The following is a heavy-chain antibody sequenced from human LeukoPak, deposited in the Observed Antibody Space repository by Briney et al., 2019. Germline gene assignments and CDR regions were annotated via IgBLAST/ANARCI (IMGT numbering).Heavy chain of an antibody. CDR3: AKDDADVSGSDSYYKYYYYMDV. Sequence: PGGSLRLSCAASGFTFSSYGMHWVRQAPGKGLEWVAFIRYDGSNKYYADSVKGRFTISRDNSKNTLYLQMNSLRVEDTAVYYCAKDDADVSGSDSYYKYYYYMDVWGKGTTVTVSS. V-gene: IGHV3-30*02. CDR2: IRYDGSNK. CDR1: GFTFSSYG. D-gene: IGHD3-10*01. J-gene: IGHJ6*03.